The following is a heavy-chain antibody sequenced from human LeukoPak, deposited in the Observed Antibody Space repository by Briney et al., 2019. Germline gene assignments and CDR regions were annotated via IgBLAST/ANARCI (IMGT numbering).Heavy chain of an antibody. V-gene: IGHV3-23*01. CDR1: GLTCKSVA. CDR3: AKVVGYSSSWYDWFDP. Sequence: GLTCKSVAMGGRRQAQGKGLEWVSAISGSGGSTYYADSVKGRFTISRDNSKNTLYLQMNSLRAEDTAVYYCAKVVGYSSSWYDWFDPWGQGTLVTVSS. D-gene: IGHD6-13*01. CDR2: ISGSGGST. J-gene: IGHJ5*02.